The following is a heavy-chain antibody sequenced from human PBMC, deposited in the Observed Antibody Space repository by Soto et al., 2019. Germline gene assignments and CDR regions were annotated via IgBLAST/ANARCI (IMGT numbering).Heavy chain of an antibody. CDR2: INAGNGNT. Sequence: GASVKVSCKASGYTFTSYAMHWVRQAPGQRLEWMGWINAGNGNTKYSQKFQGRVTITRDTSASTAYMELSSLRSEDTAVYYCATSSSWPHYYYYYGMHVWGQGTTVTVSS. D-gene: IGHD6-13*01. CDR3: ATSSSWPHYYYYYGMHV. V-gene: IGHV1-3*01. CDR1: GYTFTSYA. J-gene: IGHJ6*02.